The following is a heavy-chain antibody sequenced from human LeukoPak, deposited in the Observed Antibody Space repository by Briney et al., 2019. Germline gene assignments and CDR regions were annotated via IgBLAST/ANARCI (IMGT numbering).Heavy chain of an antibody. Sequence: GGSLRLSCAASGFTFDDYGMTWVRQAPGRGLEWVSGINWNGGSTGYADSVKVRFTISRDNAKNSLYLQMNSLRAPDTAFYYCARSGGYSLAKDWFDPWAQGPLVPVSS. CDR3: ARSGGYSLAKDWFDP. D-gene: IGHD2-15*01. CDR1: GFTFDDYG. CDR2: INWNGGST. V-gene: IGHV3-20*04. J-gene: IGHJ5*02.